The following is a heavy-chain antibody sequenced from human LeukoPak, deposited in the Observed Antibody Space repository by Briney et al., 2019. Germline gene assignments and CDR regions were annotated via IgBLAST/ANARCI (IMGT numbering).Heavy chain of an antibody. CDR1: GFTFSSYG. Sequence: GGSLRLSCAASGFTFSSYGMQWVRQAPGKGLEWVAVIWYDGSNKYYADSVKGRFTISRDNSKNTLYLQMNSPRAEDTAVYYCARDPANSGSYLDYWGQGTLVTVSS. D-gene: IGHD1-26*01. CDR2: IWYDGSNK. V-gene: IGHV3-33*01. J-gene: IGHJ4*02. CDR3: ARDPANSGSYLDY.